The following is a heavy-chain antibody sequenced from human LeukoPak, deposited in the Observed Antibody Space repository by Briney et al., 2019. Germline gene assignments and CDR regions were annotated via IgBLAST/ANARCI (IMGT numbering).Heavy chain of an antibody. CDR3: ARAIGGTYYYGSGSLHWFDP. Sequence: PGGSLRLSCAASGFTFSSYAMSWVRQAPGKGLEWVANIKQDGSEKYYVDSVKGRFTISRDNAKNSLYLQMNSLRAEDTAVYYCARAIGGTYYYGSGSLHWFDPWGQGTLVTVSS. J-gene: IGHJ5*02. CDR2: IKQDGSEK. D-gene: IGHD3-10*01. V-gene: IGHV3-7*01. CDR1: GFTFSSYA.